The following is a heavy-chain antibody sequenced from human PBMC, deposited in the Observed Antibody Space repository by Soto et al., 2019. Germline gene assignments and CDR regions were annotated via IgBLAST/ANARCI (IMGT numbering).Heavy chain of an antibody. CDR2: MNPNSGNT. Sequence: ASVKVSCKASGYTFTSYDINWVRQATGQGLEWMGWMNPNSGNTGYAQKFQGRVTMTRNTSISTAYMELSSLRSEDTAVYYCARVYCSGGSCYGNYYYYYMDVWGKGTTVTVSS. CDR1: GYTFTSYD. D-gene: IGHD2-15*01. V-gene: IGHV1-8*01. CDR3: ARVYCSGGSCYGNYYYYYMDV. J-gene: IGHJ6*03.